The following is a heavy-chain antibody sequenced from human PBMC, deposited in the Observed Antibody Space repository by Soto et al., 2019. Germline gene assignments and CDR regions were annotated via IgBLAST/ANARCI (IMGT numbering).Heavy chain of an antibody. J-gene: IGHJ6*02. CDR3: AKDDYDFWSGYYIRYYYYGMDV. V-gene: IGHV3-23*01. CDR2: ISGSGGST. D-gene: IGHD3-3*01. Sequence: PGGSLRLSCAASGFTFSSYAMSWVRQAPGKGLEWVSAISGSGGSTYYADSVKGRFTISRDNSKNTLYLQMNSLRAEDTAVYYCAKDDYDFWSGYYIRYYYYGMDVWGQGTTVTVSS. CDR1: GFTFSSYA.